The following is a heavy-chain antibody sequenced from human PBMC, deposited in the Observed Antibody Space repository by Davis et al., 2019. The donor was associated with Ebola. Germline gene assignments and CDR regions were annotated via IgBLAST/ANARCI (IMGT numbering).Heavy chain of an antibody. CDR2: INPNSGGT. D-gene: IGHD2-21*02. V-gene: IGHV1-2*04. J-gene: IGHJ6*02. CDR1: GYTFTGYY. Sequence: SVKVSCKASGYTFTGYYMHWVRQAPGQGLEWMGWINPNSGGTNYAQKFQGWVTMTRDTSISTAYMELSRLRSDDTAVYYCARGGKVTGYYYGMDVWGQGTTVTVSS. CDR3: ARGGKVTGYYYGMDV.